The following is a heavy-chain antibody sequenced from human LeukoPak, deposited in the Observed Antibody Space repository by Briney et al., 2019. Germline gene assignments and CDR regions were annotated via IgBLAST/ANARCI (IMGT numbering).Heavy chain of an antibody. D-gene: IGHD3-3*01. CDR3: ARVLYDFWSGYSTEYFDY. J-gene: IGHJ4*02. CDR1: GHTFTSYY. CDR2: INPSGGST. V-gene: IGHV1-46*01. Sequence: GASVKVSCKASGHTFTSYYMHWVRQAPGQGLEWMGIINPSGGSTSYAQKFQGRVTMTRDMSTSTVYMELSSLRSEDTAVYYCARVLYDFWSGYSTEYFDYWGQGTLVTVSS.